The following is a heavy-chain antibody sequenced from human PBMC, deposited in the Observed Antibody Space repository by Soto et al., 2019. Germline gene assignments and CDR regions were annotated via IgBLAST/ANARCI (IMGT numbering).Heavy chain of an antibody. CDR2: IGGNGGNI. J-gene: IGHJ4*02. D-gene: IGHD1-1*01. CDR3: ATQDFRSSTGTT. Sequence: EVQLLESGGGLVQPGGSLRLSCAASGFTFSRYAMGWVRQAPGKGLEWVSVIGGNGGNIHNADFVKGRFTISRDNSKNTLYLQMNILIVEDTAVYICATQDFRSSTGTTWGQGTLVTVSS. CDR1: GFTFSRYA. V-gene: IGHV3-23*01.